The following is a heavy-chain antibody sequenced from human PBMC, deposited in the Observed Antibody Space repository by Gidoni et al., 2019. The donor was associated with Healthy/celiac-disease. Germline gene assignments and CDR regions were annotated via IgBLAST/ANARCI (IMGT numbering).Heavy chain of an antibody. CDR2: MKSKTDGGTT. CDR1: GFTFSNAW. Sequence: EVQLVLSGGGLVKPGGFLTPSCLASGFTFSNAWMSWVRKAPGKVLEWVGRMKSKTDGGTTDYAAPVKGRFTITRDDSKNTLYLQMNGMKTEDTAVYYCTPRGTSWNWGQGTLVTVSS. D-gene: IGHD2-2*01. CDR3: TPRGTSWN. V-gene: IGHV3-15*01. J-gene: IGHJ4*02.